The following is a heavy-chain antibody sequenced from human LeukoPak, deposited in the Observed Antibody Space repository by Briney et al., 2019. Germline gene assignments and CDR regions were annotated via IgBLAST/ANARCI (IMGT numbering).Heavy chain of an antibody. V-gene: IGHV3-48*03. Sequence: GGSLSLSCAASGFAFSSYEMNWVRQAPGKGLEWVSKISSSGSAIYYADSVKGRFTISRDNAKSTLYLQMNSLRAEDTAVYYCARGGSLGYWGQGTLVTVSS. CDR1: GFAFSSYE. CDR3: ARGGSLGY. D-gene: IGHD6-19*01. J-gene: IGHJ4*02. CDR2: ISSSGSAI.